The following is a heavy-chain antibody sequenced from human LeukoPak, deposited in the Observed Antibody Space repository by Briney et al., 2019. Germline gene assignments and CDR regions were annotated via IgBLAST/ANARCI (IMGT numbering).Heavy chain of an antibody. CDR1: GASISTSSYY. D-gene: IGHD2-8*02. CDR2: VYYTGST. Sequence: SETLSLTCTVSGASISTSSYYWAWIRQPPGKGLEWIGSVYYTGSTYYNPPLKSRVTISVDTSKNQFSLKLSSVTAADTAVYYCARPRGYCSAGVCYFHPWGQGTLVTVSS. J-gene: IGHJ5*02. CDR3: ARPRGYCSAGVCYFHP. V-gene: IGHV4-39*01.